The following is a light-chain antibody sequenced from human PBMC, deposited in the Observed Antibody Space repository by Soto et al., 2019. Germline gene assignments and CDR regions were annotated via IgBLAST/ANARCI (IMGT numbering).Light chain of an antibody. V-gene: IGKV2-28*01. Sequence: DIMMTQSPLSLPVTPGEPASISCRSSQSLLHSTGYNFLDWYVQKPGQSPQLLLYLGSTRASGVPDRFSGSGSGTDFTLKITRVEAEDVGVYFCMQSLQMPLTFGGGTKVEIK. CDR2: LGS. CDR3: MQSLQMPLT. J-gene: IGKJ4*01. CDR1: QSLLHSTGYNF.